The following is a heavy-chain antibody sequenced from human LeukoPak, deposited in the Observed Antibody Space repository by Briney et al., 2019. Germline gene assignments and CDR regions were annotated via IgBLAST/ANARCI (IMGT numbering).Heavy chain of an antibody. CDR3: ARDSSSGQYYFDY. Sequence: SETLSLTCTVSGYSISSGYYWGWIRQPPGKGLEWIGSIYHSGSTYYNPSLKSRVTISVDTSKNQFSLKLSSVTAADTAVYYCARDSSSGQYYFDYWGQGTLVTVSS. CDR1: GYSISSGYY. D-gene: IGHD6-13*01. CDR2: IYHSGST. V-gene: IGHV4-38-2*02. J-gene: IGHJ4*02.